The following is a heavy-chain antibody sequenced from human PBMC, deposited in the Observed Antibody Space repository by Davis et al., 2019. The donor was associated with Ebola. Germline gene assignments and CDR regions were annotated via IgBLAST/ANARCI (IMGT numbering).Heavy chain of an antibody. Sequence: SVKVSCKASGGTFSSYAISWVRQAPGQGLEWMGGIIPIFGTANYAQKFQGRVTITADESTSTAYMELSSLRSEDTAVYYCAKSSIAARGAFDIWGQGTMVTVSS. V-gene: IGHV1-69*13. J-gene: IGHJ3*02. CDR1: GGTFSSYA. D-gene: IGHD6-6*01. CDR3: AKSSIAARGAFDI. CDR2: IIPIFGTA.